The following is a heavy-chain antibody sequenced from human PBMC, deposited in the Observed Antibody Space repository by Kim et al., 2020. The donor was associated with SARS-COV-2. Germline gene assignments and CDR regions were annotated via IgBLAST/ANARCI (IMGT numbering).Heavy chain of an antibody. J-gene: IGHJ6*02. CDR2: FDPEDGET. D-gene: IGHD6-19*01. Sequence: ASVKVSCKVSGYTLTELSMHWVRQAPGKGLEWMGGFDPEDGETIYAQKFQGGVTMTEDTSTDTAYMELSSLRSEDTAVYYCATAIAVAGTTIYYYYGMDVWGPGTTVTVSS. V-gene: IGHV1-24*01. CDR3: ATAIAVAGTTIYYYYGMDV. CDR1: GYTLTELS.